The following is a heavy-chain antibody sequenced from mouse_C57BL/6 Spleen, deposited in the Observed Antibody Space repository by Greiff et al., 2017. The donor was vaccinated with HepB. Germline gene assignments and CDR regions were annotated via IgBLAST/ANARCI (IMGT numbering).Heavy chain of an antibody. Sequence: QVQLQQPGAELVRPGSSVKLSCKASGYTFTSYWMHWVKQRPIQGLEWIGNIDPSDSETNYNQKFKDKATLTVDKSSSTAYMQLSSLTSEDSAVYYCASLYDNYGYFGVWGTGTTVTVSS. V-gene: IGHV1-52*01. J-gene: IGHJ1*03. CDR3: ASLYDNYGYFGV. CDR1: GYTFTSYW. CDR2: IDPSDSET. D-gene: IGHD2-3*01.